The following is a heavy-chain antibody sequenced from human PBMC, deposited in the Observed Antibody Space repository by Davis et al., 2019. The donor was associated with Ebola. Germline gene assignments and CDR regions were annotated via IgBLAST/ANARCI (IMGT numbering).Heavy chain of an antibody. J-gene: IGHJ4*02. CDR1: GLTVSSNY. D-gene: IGHD5-12*01. CDR2: IYSGGST. V-gene: IGHV3-66*02. Sequence: PGGSLRLSCAASGLTVSSNYMSWVRQAPGKGLEWVSVIYSGGSTYYADSLKGRFTISRDNSKNTLYLQMNSLRPEDTAVYYCARGLGGYPLDYWGQGTLVTVSS. CDR3: ARGLGGYPLDY.